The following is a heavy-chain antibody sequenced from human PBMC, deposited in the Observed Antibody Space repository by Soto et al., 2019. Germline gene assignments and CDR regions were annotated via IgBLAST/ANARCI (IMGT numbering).Heavy chain of an antibody. CDR2: IYYSGST. D-gene: IGHD3-22*01. CDR1: GGSISSSSYY. V-gene: IGHV4-39*01. J-gene: IGHJ4*02. Sequence: QLQLQESGPGLVKPSETLSLTCTVSGGSISSSSYYWGWIRQPPGKGLEWIGSIYYSGSTYYNPSLKSRVTISVDTSKNQFSLKLSSVTAADTAVYYCARLNYDSSGSDYWGQGTLVTVSS. CDR3: ARLNYDSSGSDY.